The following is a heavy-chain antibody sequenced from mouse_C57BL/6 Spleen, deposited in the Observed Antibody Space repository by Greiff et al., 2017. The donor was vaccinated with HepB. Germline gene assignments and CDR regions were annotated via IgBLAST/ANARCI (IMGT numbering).Heavy chain of an antibody. D-gene: IGHD2-4*01. CDR2: IYPRDGST. Sequence: VQVVESGPELVKPGASVKLSCKASGYTFTSYDINWVKQRPGQGLEWIGWIYPRDGSTKYNEKLKGKATLTVDTSSSTAYMELHRLTSEDSEVYFLARSDYDYGFAYWGQGTLVTVSA. J-gene: IGHJ3*01. CDR3: ARSDYDYGFAY. CDR1: GYTFTSYD. V-gene: IGHV1-85*01.